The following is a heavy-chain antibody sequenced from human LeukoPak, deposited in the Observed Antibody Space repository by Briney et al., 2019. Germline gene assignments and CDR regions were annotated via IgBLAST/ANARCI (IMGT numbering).Heavy chain of an antibody. D-gene: IGHD3-22*01. J-gene: IGHJ4*02. V-gene: IGHV3-11*04. CDR1: GFTFSDYY. Sequence: GGSLRLSCAASGFTFSDYYMSWIRQAPGKGLEWVSYISSSGSTIYYADSVKGRFTISRDNAKNSLYLQMNSLRAEDTAVYYCARKSYDSSGYYPPNYWGQGTLVTVSS. CDR3: ARKSYDSSGYYPPNY. CDR2: ISSSGSTI.